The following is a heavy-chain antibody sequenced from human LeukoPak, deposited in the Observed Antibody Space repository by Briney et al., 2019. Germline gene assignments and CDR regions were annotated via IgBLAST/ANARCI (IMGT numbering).Heavy chain of an antibody. J-gene: IGHJ4*02. CDR1: GFTFSDYY. V-gene: IGHV3-11*04. CDR2: ISSSGSTI. Sequence: GGSLRLSCAASGFTFSDYYMSWIRQAPEKGLEWVSYISSSGSTIYYADSVKGRFTISRDNAKNSLYLQMNSLRAEDTAVYYCARDAGYYYDSSGYFDYWGQGTLVTVSS. D-gene: IGHD3-22*01. CDR3: ARDAGYYYDSSGYFDY.